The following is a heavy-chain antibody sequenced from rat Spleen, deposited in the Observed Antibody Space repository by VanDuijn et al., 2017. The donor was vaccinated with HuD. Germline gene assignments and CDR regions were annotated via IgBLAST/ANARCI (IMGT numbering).Heavy chain of an antibody. Sequence: EVQLVESGGGLVQPGRSLKLSCAASGFTFSSFPMAWVRQAPKKGLEWVASISSGGGDTYFPDSVKGRFTVSRDNAKSTLYLQMESLRSEDTATYYCARQDTSGYSNWFAYWGQGTLVTVSS. J-gene: IGHJ3*01. V-gene: IGHV5-25*01. CDR2: ISSGGGDT. D-gene: IGHD4-3*01. CDR1: GFTFSSFP. CDR3: ARQDTSGYSNWFAY.